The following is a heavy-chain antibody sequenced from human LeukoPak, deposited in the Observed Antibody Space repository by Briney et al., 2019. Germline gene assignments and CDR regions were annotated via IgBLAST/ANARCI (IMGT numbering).Heavy chain of an antibody. Sequence: SETLSLTCAVYSGSLSSYYWSWIRQPPGKGLEWIGEINHSGSTNYIPSLKSRVTISVDTSKNQFSLKVNSVTAADTAVYYCARQQLNYQIFDYWGQGTPVTVSS. V-gene: IGHV4-34*01. D-gene: IGHD1-7*01. CDR3: ARQQLNYQIFDY. CDR1: SGSLSSYY. J-gene: IGHJ4*02. CDR2: INHSGST.